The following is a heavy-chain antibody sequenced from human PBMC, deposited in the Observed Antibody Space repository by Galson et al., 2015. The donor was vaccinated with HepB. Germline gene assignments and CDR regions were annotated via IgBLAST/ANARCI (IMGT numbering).Heavy chain of an antibody. CDR1: GYSFTSYW. J-gene: IGHJ3*02. Sequence: QSGAEVKKPGESLRISCKGSGYSFTSYWISWVRQMPGKGLEWMGRIDPGDSYTNYSPSFQGHVAISADKSISTAYLQWSSLKASDTAMYYCARHERPSGSCSHAHAFDIWGQGTMVTVSS. V-gene: IGHV5-10-1*01. CDR2: IDPGDSYT. CDR3: ARHERPSGSCSHAHAFDI. D-gene: IGHD3-10*01.